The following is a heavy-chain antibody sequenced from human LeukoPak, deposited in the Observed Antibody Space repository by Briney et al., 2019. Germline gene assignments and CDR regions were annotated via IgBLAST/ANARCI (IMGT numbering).Heavy chain of an antibody. Sequence: GGSLRLSCAASGYTFSTYWMHWVRQGPGKGLVWVSRINEDGSITSYADSVRGRFTISRDDAKNTLYLQMNSLRAEDTAVYYCARDAAGIAAAVYWGQGTLVTVSS. V-gene: IGHV3-74*01. CDR1: GYTFSTYW. CDR3: ARDAAGIAAAVY. J-gene: IGHJ4*02. D-gene: IGHD6-13*01. CDR2: INEDGSIT.